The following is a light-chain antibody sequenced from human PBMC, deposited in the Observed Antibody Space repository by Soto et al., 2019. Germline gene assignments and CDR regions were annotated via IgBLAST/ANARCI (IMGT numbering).Light chain of an antibody. J-gene: IGKJ4*01. Sequence: EVVLTQSPATLSLSPGEGATLSCRASQSVSRSLTWYQHKPGQAPRLLIYDASTRATGIPRRFSGSGSGTDFTLTISSLEPEDFAVYYCQQRSNRFGGGTKVDIK. CDR3: QQRSNR. CDR2: DAS. CDR1: QSVSRS. V-gene: IGKV3-11*01.